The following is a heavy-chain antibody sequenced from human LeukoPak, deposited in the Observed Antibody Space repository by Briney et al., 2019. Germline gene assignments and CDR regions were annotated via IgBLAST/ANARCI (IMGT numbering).Heavy chain of an antibody. CDR1: GGSISSGDYY. CDR2: IYYSGST. J-gene: IGHJ4*02. D-gene: IGHD3-22*01. Sequence: SETLSLTCTVSGGSISSGDYYWRWIRQPPGKGLEWIGYIYYSGSTYYNPSLMSRVTISVDTSKNQFSLKLSSVTAADTAVYYCARGGYWFFDYWGQGTLVTVSS. V-gene: IGHV4-30-4*01. CDR3: ARGGYWFFDY.